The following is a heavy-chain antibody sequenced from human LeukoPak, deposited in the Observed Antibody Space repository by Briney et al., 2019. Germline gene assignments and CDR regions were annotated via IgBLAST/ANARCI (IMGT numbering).Heavy chain of an antibody. J-gene: IGHJ3*02. D-gene: IGHD3-22*01. Sequence: PSETLSLTCAVYGGSFSSYYWSWIRQPPGKGLEWIGYIYYSGSTNYNPSLKSRVTISVDTSKNQFSLKLSSVTAADTAVFYCASLTTADAFDIWGQGTMVTVSS. V-gene: IGHV4-59*01. CDR2: IYYSGST. CDR1: GGSFSSYY. CDR3: ASLTTADAFDI.